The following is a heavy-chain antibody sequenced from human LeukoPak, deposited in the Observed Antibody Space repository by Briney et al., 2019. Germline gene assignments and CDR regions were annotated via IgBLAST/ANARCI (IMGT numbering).Heavy chain of an antibody. D-gene: IGHD3-10*01. V-gene: IGHV1-8*03. CDR3: ARERFGSIGLWY. Sequence: ASVKVSCKASGYTFTSYDINLVRQATGQGLEWMGWMNPNSGNTGYAQKFQGRVTITRNTSISTAYMELSSLRSEDTAVYYCARERFGSIGLWYWGQGTLVTVSS. CDR2: MNPNSGNT. CDR1: GYTFTSYD. J-gene: IGHJ4*02.